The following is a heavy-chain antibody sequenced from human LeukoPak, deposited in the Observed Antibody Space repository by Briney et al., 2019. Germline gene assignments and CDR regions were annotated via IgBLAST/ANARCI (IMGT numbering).Heavy chain of an antibody. J-gene: IGHJ4*02. CDR3: ARTGNYYDSSGYWGWIDY. CDR1: AASFISSSHH. CDR2: IYHSGST. D-gene: IGHD3-22*01. Sequence: SETLSLTCTVSAASFISSSHHWGWIRQSPGKGLEWIGYIYHSGSTNYNPSLKSRVTISIDMSMNQFSLKLSSVTAADTAVYYCARTGNYYDSSGYWGWIDYWGQGTLVTVSS. V-gene: IGHV4-61*05.